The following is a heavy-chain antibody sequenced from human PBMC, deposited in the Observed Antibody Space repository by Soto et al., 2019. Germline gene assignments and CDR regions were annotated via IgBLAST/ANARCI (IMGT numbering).Heavy chain of an antibody. CDR1: GFTFSNYA. CDR2: INGGGGST. J-gene: IGHJ4*02. D-gene: IGHD6-13*01. Sequence: EVQLLESGGGLVQPGGSLRLSCAASGFTFSNYAMSWVRQAPGKGLEWVSSINGGGGSTYYADSVKGRFTISRDNSKNTRYLQVNSLRAEDTAVYYCARDQRGYTSTARIDYLGQGTLVTVSS. CDR3: ARDQRGYTSTARIDY. V-gene: IGHV3-23*01.